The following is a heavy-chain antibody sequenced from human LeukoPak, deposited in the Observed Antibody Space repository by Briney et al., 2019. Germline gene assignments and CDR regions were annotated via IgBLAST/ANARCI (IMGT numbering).Heavy chain of an antibody. V-gene: IGHV3-21*01. J-gene: IGHJ5*02. CDR3: ARDLAAGTGNWLDP. Sequence: GGSLRLSCEASELPFNAYSMNWVRQAPGQGLEWVSSISSSSYYTYYADSVKGRFTISRDNTENSLYLQMNSLRVEDTAVYYCARDLAAGTGNWLDPWGQGTLVTVSS. CDR1: ELPFNAYS. D-gene: IGHD6-13*01. CDR2: ISSSSYYT.